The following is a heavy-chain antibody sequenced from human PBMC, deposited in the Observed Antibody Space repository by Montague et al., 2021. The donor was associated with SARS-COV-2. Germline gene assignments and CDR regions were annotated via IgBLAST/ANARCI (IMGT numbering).Heavy chain of an antibody. CDR2: IHQSGTT. V-gene: IGHV4-39*07. D-gene: IGHD6-19*01. CDR1: LDSITTYTSY. CDR3: GRGGGIAVAHD. J-gene: IGHJ4*02. Sequence: SETLSLTCTVALDSITTYTSYWSWVRQLPLKGLEWIGTIHQSGTTXQXXHLKSRVTISLHTSNNQVSLNLDSVTAADTAVYFCGRGGGIAVAHDWGQGILVTVSS.